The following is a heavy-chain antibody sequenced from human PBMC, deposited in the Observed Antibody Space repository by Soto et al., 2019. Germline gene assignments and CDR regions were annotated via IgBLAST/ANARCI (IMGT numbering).Heavy chain of an antibody. J-gene: IGHJ3*02. CDR1: GYTFTSYG. Sequence: ASVKVSCKASGYTFTSYGIGWVRQAPGQGLEWMGWISAYNGNTNYAQKLQGRVTMTTDTSTSTAYMELRSLRSDDTAVYYCARVVGYCSSSSCYASGAFDIWGQGTMVTVSS. CDR3: ARVVGYCSSSSCYASGAFDI. V-gene: IGHV1-18*01. CDR2: ISAYNGNT. D-gene: IGHD2-2*01.